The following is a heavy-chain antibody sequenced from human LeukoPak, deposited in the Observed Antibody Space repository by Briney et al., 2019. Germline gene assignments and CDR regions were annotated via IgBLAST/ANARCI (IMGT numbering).Heavy chain of an antibody. CDR2: IYYSGST. Sequence: SETLSLTCTVSGGSISSYYWSWIRQPPGKGLEWIGYIYYSGSTNYNPSLKSRVTIPVDTSKNQFSLKLSSVTAADTAVYYCARGHSRDGYNYHYYFDYWGQGTLVTVSS. J-gene: IGHJ4*02. CDR3: ARGHSRDGYNYHYYFDY. V-gene: IGHV4-59*12. D-gene: IGHD5-24*01. CDR1: GGSISSYY.